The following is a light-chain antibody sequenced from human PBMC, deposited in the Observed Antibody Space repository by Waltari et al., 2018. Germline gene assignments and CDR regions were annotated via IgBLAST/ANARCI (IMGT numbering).Light chain of an antibody. CDR2: DAS. J-gene: IGKJ3*01. CDR3: QQRSDAGS. CDR1: QSVSSF. V-gene: IGKV3-11*01. Sequence: EIVLTQSPANLSLSPGERATLSCRASQSVSSFVAWYQQKPGQAPRLLIYDASKRATGIPGRFTGSGSRTDFTLTIRSLEPEDFAVYYCQQRSDAGSFGPGTRVDIK.